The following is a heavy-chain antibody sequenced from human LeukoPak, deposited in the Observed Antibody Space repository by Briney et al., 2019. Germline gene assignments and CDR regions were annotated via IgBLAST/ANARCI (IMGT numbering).Heavy chain of an antibody. J-gene: IGHJ6*02. V-gene: IGHV3-64D*06. CDR2: ISTNGGST. CDR1: GITFSSYA. CDR3: VKDKSPNDYYYYGMDG. Sequence: PGGSLRLSCSASGITFSSYAMHWVRQAPGKGLEYVSTISTNGGSTYYADSVKGRFTISRDNSKNTLYLRMSSLRAEDTAVYHCVKDKSPNDYYYYGMDGWGQGTTVTVSS.